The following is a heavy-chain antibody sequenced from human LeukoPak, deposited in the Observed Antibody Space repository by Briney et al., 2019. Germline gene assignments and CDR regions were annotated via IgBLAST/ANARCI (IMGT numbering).Heavy chain of an antibody. D-gene: IGHD6-19*01. J-gene: IGHJ4*02. CDR1: DDSINRDF. Sequence: PSETLSLTCTASDDSINRDFWTWIRQPPGKGLGWIGYIRHSGRTEYNPSLQNRVTISIDRSKNQFSLRLTSVTAADTAIYYCARLPDISGWPFDYWGQGMLVTVSS. CDR2: IRHSGRT. V-gene: IGHV4-59*01. CDR3: ARLPDISGWPFDY.